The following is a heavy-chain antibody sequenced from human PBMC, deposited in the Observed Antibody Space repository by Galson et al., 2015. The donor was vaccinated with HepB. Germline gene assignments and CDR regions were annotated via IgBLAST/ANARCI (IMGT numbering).Heavy chain of an antibody. CDR2: INHSGST. Sequence: SETLSLTCGVYGESFSGYFWSWIRQPPGKGPEWIGEINHSGSTKYNPSLKSRVAISVDTSKNQFSLKLTSVTAADTAVYYCARGMGGAARPGQLVRLRMRNFFDPWGQGTLVTVSS. CDR1: GESFSGYF. D-gene: IGHD6-6*01. CDR3: ARGMGGAARPGQLVRLRMRNFFDP. J-gene: IGHJ5*02. V-gene: IGHV4-34*01.